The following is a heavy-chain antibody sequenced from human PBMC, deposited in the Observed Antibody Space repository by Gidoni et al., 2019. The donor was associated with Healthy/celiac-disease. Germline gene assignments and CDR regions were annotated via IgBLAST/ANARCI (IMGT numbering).Heavy chain of an antibody. CDR1: GFTFCRYA. CDR2: ISGSGGST. CDR3: AKDLGGVMATTWIDY. J-gene: IGHJ4*02. V-gene: IGHV3-23*01. Sequence: EVQLLESGGGLVQPGGSLGVSCAASGFTFCRYAIGWVRTAPGKGLEWVSAISGSGGSTYYADSVKGRFTISRDNSKNTLYLQMNSLRAEDTAVYYCAKDLGGVMATTWIDYWGQGTLVTVSS. D-gene: IGHD2-8*02.